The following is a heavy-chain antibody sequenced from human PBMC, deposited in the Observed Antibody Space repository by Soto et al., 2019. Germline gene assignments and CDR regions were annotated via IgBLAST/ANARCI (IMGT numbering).Heavy chain of an antibody. CDR1: GFTFSGYW. D-gene: IGHD4-17*01. Sequence: EVQLVESGGGLVQPGGSLRLSCAVYGFTFSGYWMHWVRQAPGKGLVWVSRINSDGRTTNYADSVKGRFTISRDNAKDTLYLQMDSLRAEDTAVYYCAIAKIGDYFQVYWGQGTLVPVSS. J-gene: IGHJ4*02. CDR3: AIAKIGDYFQVY. CDR2: INSDGRTT. V-gene: IGHV3-74*01.